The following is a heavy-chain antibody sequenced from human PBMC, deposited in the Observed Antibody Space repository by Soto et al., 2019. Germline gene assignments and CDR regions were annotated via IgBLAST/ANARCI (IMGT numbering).Heavy chain of an antibody. J-gene: IGHJ4*02. CDR2: IYNSGST. CDR3: ARHRGQNIVIDYYFDY. D-gene: IGHD3-16*02. CDR1: GGSISSGGYS. V-gene: IGHV4-30-2*01. Sequence: PSETLSLTCAVSGGSISSGGYSWSWIRQPPVKGLEWIGYIYNSGSTYYNPSLKSRVTISVDTSKNQFSLKLSSVTAADTAVYYCARHRGQNIVIDYYFDYWGQGTLVTVSS.